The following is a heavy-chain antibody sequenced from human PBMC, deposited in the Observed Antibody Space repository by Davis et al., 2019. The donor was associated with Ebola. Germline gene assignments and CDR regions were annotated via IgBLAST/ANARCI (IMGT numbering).Heavy chain of an antibody. CDR3: ARVRWVVVADMYFDY. CDR1: GFIFSNYA. J-gene: IGHJ4*02. V-gene: IGHV3-23*01. CDR2: ISVGGTKT. Sequence: GESLKISCATSGFIFSNYAMNWVRQAPGKGLEWVSGISVGGTKTYYADSVKGRFTISRDSSKNTLYLQMNSLRAEDTAVYYCARVRWVVVADMYFDYWGQGTLVTVSS. D-gene: IGHD2-15*01.